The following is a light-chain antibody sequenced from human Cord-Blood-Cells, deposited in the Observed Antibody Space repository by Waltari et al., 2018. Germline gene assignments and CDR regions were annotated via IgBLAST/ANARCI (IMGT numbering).Light chain of an antibody. V-gene: IGKV3-11*01. CDR1: QSVSSY. J-gene: IGKJ5*01. CDR3: QQRSNWIT. CDR2: DAS. Sequence: EIVLTQSPATLSLSPGERATLSCRASQSVSSYLAWYQQKPGQAPRHLIYDASNRATXXXXRFSGSGSGTDFTLTISSLEPEDFAVYYCQQRSNWITFGQGTRLEIK.